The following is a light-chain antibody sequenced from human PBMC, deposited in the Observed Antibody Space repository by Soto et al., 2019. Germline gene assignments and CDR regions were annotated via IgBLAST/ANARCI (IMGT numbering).Light chain of an antibody. CDR3: QQSYGTPIT. Sequence: DIQMTQSPSSLSPSVGDRVTITSRASRSISDWLAWYQQKPGKAPNLLIYVASSLQSEVPSRFSGSGSGTDFTLTSTSLQPEDFATYYCQQSYGTPITFGQGTRLEIK. V-gene: IGKV1-39*01. J-gene: IGKJ5*01. CDR2: VAS. CDR1: RSISDW.